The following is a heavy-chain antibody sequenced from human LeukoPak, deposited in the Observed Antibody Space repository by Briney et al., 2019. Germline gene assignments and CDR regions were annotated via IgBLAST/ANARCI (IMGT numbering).Heavy chain of an antibody. J-gene: IGHJ4*02. CDR3: ARGNDY. CDR1: GGSISSSY. V-gene: IGHV4-59*08. CDR2: IYYSGRT. Sequence: SETLSLTCTVSGGSISSSYWSWIRQPPGKGLEWIGYIYYSGRTNYSPSLKSRVTISVDTSKNQFSLKLSSVTAADTAVYYCARGNDYWGQGTLVTVSS.